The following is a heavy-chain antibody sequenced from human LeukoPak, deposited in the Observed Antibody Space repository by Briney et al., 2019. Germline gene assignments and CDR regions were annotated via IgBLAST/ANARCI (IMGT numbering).Heavy chain of an antibody. Sequence: TGGSLRLSCVASGFTFTNAWMTWVRQSPGMGLEWVGRIKNNINGGTSDYAAPVKGRFTISRDDSRNTLYLQMTSPRPEDTAMYYCTTHSVTVTGTHFWGQGALVTVSS. J-gene: IGHJ4*01. CDR3: TTHSVTVTGTHF. V-gene: IGHV3-15*07. CDR1: GFTFTNAW. CDR2: IKNNINGGTS. D-gene: IGHD6-19*01.